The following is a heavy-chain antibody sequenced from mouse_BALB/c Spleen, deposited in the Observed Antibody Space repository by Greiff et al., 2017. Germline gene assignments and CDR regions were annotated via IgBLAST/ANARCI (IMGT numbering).Heavy chain of an antibody. V-gene: IGHV1-87*01. D-gene: IGHD2-4*01. Sequence: QVQLKESGAELARPGASVKLSCKASGYTFTSYWMQWVKQRPGQGLEWIGAIYPGDGDTRYTQKFKGKATLTADKSSSTAYMQLSSLASEDSAVYYCARLWDYDKDYAMDYWGQGTSVTVSS. CDR1: GYTFTSYW. CDR3: ARLWDYDKDYAMDY. J-gene: IGHJ4*01. CDR2: IYPGDGDT.